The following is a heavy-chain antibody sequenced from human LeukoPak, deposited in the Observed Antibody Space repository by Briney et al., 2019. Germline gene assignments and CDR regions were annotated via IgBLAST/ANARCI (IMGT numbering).Heavy chain of an antibody. CDR3: TTERTGYYYDSSGYREIYYFDY. CDR1: GFTFSNAW. CDR2: IKSKTDGGRT. V-gene: IGHV3-15*01. Sequence: GGSLRLSCAASGFTFSNAWMSWVRQAPGKGLEWVGRIKSKTDGGRTDYAAPVKGRFTISRDDSKNTLYLQMNSLKTEDTAVYYCTTERTGYYYDSSGYREIYYFDYWGQGTLVTVSS. J-gene: IGHJ4*02. D-gene: IGHD3-22*01.